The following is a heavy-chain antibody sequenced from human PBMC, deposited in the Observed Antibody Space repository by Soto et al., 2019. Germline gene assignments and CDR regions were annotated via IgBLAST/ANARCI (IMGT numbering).Heavy chain of an antibody. CDR3: ANLPPTPDWFDP. CDR1: GYTFTGYF. J-gene: IGHJ5*02. CDR2: INPNSGAT. V-gene: IGHV1-2*06. Sequence: QVQLVQSGAEVKKPGTSVKVSCKASGYTFTGYFIHWLRHAPGQGLEWMGRINPNSGATNYARKFQAGVTMTRNTSSNTAYMELSSISSDETAIYYCANLPPTPDWFDPWGLGTLVTVSS.